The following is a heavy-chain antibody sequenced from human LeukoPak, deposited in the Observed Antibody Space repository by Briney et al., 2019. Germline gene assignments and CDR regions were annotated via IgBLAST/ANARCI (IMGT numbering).Heavy chain of an antibody. CDR2: ISGSGGST. Sequence: GASLRLSCAASRFPLSSYDMSGVRQAPGKGLVGVSAISGSGGSTYYADSVKGRFTISRDNSKNTLYLQMNSLRAEDTAVYYCAKDHRASIVGATPYFDYWGQGTLVTVSS. J-gene: IGHJ4*02. D-gene: IGHD1-26*01. CDR1: RFPLSSYD. CDR3: AKDHRASIVGATPYFDY. V-gene: IGHV3-23*01.